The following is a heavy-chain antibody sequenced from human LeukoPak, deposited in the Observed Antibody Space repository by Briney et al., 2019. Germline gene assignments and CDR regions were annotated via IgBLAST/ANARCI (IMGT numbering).Heavy chain of an antibody. Sequence: GGSLRLSCAASGFTFSSYAMHWVRQAPGKGLEWVAVISYDGSNKYYADSVKGRFTISRDNSKNTLYLQMNSLRAEDTAVYYCAKVAAAGTGPEDYWGQGTLVTVSS. D-gene: IGHD6-13*01. CDR3: AKVAAAGTGPEDY. CDR2: ISYDGSNK. CDR1: GFTFSSYA. J-gene: IGHJ4*02. V-gene: IGHV3-30*04.